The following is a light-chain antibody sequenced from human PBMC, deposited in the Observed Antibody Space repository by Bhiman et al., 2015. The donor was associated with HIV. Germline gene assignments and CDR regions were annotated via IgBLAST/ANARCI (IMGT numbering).Light chain of an antibody. CDR1: SSDVGGYNY. Sequence: QSALTQPRSVSGSPGQSVTISCTGTSSDVGGYNYVSWYQQHPGKAPKFMIYDVNKRPSGVPDRFSGSKSGNTASLTVSGLQDEDEADYYCSSYGGTTNWGAFGGGTKLTVL. V-gene: IGLV2-11*01. CDR2: DVN. CDR3: SSYGGTTNWGA. J-gene: IGLJ2*01.